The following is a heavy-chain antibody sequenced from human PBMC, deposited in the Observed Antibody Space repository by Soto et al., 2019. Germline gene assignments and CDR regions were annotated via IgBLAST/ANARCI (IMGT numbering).Heavy chain of an antibody. V-gene: IGHV3-23*01. CDR2: LSESGISI. CDR3: AKVSSSWYAGFFDL. D-gene: IGHD6-13*01. J-gene: IGHJ4*02. CDR1: GFTFSSHA. Sequence: EVQLLESGGGLVQPGGSLRLSCTASGFTFSSHAMTWVRQAPGKGLEWVSGLSESGISIYYADSVKGRLTISRDNSKNTLYLQIHTLRAEDTAVYYCAKVSSSWYAGFFDLWGQGTLVTVSS.